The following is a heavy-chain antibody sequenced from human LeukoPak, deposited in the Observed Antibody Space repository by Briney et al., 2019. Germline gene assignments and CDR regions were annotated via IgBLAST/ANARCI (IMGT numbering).Heavy chain of an antibody. J-gene: IGHJ6*02. Sequence: GGSLRLSCAASGFTFSSYSMNWVRQAPGKGLEWVAVIWYDGSNKYYADSVKGRFTISRDNSKNTLYLQMNSLRAEDTAVYYCARVGCSSTSCYPAIYYYYGMDVWGQGTTVTVSS. CDR2: IWYDGSNK. CDR1: GFTFSSYS. CDR3: ARVGCSSTSCYPAIYYYYGMDV. D-gene: IGHD2-2*01. V-gene: IGHV3-33*08.